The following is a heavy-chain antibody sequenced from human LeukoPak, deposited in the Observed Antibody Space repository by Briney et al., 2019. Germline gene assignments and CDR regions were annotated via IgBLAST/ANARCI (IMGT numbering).Heavy chain of an antibody. CDR1: GGTFSSYA. D-gene: IGHD4-17*01. CDR2: IIPILGIA. V-gene: IGHV1-69*04. J-gene: IGHJ2*01. Sequence: GASLKVSCKASGGTFSSYAISWVRQAPGQGLEWMGRIIPILGIANYAQKFQGRVTITADKSTSTAYMELSSLRSEDTAVYYCARAVTHNVYWYFDLWGRGTLVTVSS. CDR3: ARAVTHNVYWYFDL.